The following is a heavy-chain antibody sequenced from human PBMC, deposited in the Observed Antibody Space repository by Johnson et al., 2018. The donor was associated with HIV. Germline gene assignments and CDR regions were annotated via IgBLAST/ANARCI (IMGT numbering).Heavy chain of an antibody. J-gene: IGHJ3*02. V-gene: IGHV3-30*04. CDR2: ISYDGSNN. Sequence: QVQLVESGGGVVQPGRSLRLSCAASGFTFSSYAMHWVRQAPGKGLEWVAVISYDGSNNYYADSVKGRFTISRDNSKNTLYLQMNSLKTEDTDVYYGTTTEMVRGVSSYAFDIWGQGTMVTVSS. D-gene: IGHD3-10*01. CDR3: TTTEMVRGVSSYAFDI. CDR1: GFTFSSYA.